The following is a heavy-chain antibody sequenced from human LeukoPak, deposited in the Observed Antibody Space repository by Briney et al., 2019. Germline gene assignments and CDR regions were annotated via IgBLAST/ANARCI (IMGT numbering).Heavy chain of an antibody. CDR2: ISYDGYDK. Sequence: GGSLRLFCVASGFNFNDYAMYWVRQTPGKGLEWVTLISYDGYDKSYADSVRGRFTISRDNSKNTLYLQMDSLRSEDTAVYFCARDRLLYLDYWGQGTPVTVSS. D-gene: IGHD2-21*02. V-gene: IGHV3-30-3*01. CDR1: GFNFNDYA. J-gene: IGHJ4*02. CDR3: ARDRLLYLDY.